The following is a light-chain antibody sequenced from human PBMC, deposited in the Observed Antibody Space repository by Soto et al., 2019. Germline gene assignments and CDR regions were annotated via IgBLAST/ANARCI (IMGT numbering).Light chain of an antibody. V-gene: IGLV2-14*03. CDR2: DVN. J-gene: IGLJ2*01. Sequence: QSALTQPASVSGSPGQSITISCTGTRSDIGAYNFVSWYQQHPGEVPKLMLYDVNLRPSGVSNRFSGSKSGKTASLTISGLQAEDEADYYCTSWTTSTTMIFGGGTKLTVL. CDR1: RSDIGAYNF. CDR3: TSWTTSTTMI.